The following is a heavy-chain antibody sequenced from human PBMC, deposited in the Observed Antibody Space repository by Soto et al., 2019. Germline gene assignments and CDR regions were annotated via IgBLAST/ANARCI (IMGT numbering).Heavy chain of an antibody. CDR1: GFTVSSNY. CDR2: IYSGGST. CDR3: ARESAGYGGGYYYYYGMDV. Sequence: EVQLVETGGGLIQPGGSLRLSCAASGFTVSSNYMSWVRQAPGKGLEWVSVIYSGGSTYYADSVKGRFTISRDNSKNTLYLQMNILRAEDTAVYYCARESAGYGGGYYYYYGMDVWGQGTTVTVSS. D-gene: IGHD5-12*01. V-gene: IGHV3-53*02. J-gene: IGHJ6*02.